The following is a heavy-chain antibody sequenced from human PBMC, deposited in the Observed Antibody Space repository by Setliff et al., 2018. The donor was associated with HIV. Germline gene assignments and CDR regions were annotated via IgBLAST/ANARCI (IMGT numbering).Heavy chain of an antibody. CDR3: ATGIAAAGGIDY. D-gene: IGHD6-13*01. J-gene: IGHJ4*02. Sequence: SETLSLTCTVSGGSINSYFWSWIRQPPGKALEWIGYIYNSGSTNYNPSLRSRGTISVDSSASTAYMELSSLISEDMALYYCATGIAAAGGIDYWGQGTLVTVSS. CDR1: GGSINSYF. V-gene: IGHV4-59*03. CDR2: IYNSGST.